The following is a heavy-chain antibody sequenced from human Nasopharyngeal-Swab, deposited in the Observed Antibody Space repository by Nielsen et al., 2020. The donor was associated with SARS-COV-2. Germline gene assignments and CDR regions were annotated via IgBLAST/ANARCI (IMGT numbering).Heavy chain of an antibody. CDR3: ATYYYDSSGYYLFDY. V-gene: IGHV4-39*07. J-gene: IGHJ4*02. CDR1: GGSISSGSYY. CDR2: INHSGST. D-gene: IGHD3-22*01. Sequence: GSLRLSCTVSGGSISSGSYYWSWIRQPPGKGLEWIGEINHSGSTNYNPSLKSRVTISVDTSKNQFSLKLSSVTAADTAVYYCATYYYDSSGYYLFDYWGQGTLVTVSS.